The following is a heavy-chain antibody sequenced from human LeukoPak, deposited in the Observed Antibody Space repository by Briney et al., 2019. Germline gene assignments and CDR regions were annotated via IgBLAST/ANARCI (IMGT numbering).Heavy chain of an antibody. CDR3: ARGFGGFDP. CDR2: IKQDGSGK. D-gene: IGHD3-16*01. J-gene: IGHJ5*02. Sequence: GGSLRFSCAPSGFTLSSYCMSWVRQAPGKGLEWGANIKQDGSGKYYVDSVKGRFTISRDHAKNSLYLQMNSLRAEDTDVYYCARGFGGFDPWGQGSMVTVSS. CDR1: GFTLSSYC. V-gene: IGHV3-7*01.